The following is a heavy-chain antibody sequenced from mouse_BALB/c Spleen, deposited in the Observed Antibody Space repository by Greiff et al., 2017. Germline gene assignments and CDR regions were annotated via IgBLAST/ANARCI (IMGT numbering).Heavy chain of an antibody. CDR2: INSNGGST. D-gene: IGHD1-1*01. V-gene: IGHV5-6-3*01. CDR1: GFTFSSYG. J-gene: IGHJ2*01. CDR3: ALITTAFDY. Sequence: EVKLVESGGGLVQPGGSLKLSCAASGFTFSSYGMSWVRQTPDKRLELVATINSNGGSTYYPDSVKGRFTISRDNAKNTLYLQMSSLKSEDTAMYYCALITTAFDYWGQGTTLTVSS.